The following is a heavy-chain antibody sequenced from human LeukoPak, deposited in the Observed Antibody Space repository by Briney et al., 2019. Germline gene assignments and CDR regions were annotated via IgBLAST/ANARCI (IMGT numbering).Heavy chain of an antibody. CDR1: GFTFSDYG. CDR2: ISDGGSIT. J-gene: IGHJ6*04. V-gene: IGHV3-23*01. Sequence: SGGSLRLSCAASGFTFSDYGMSWVRQAPGKGLEWVSTISDGGSITYYADSVKGRFTISRDNAKNSLYLQMNSLRAEDTAVYYCAELGITMIGGVWGKGTTVTISS. CDR3: AELGITMIGGV. D-gene: IGHD3-10*02.